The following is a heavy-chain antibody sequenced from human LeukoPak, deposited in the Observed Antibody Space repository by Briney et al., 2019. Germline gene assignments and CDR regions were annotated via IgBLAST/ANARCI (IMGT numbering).Heavy chain of an antibody. CDR3: VRDGWRGFDY. D-gene: IGHD6-19*01. CDR2: TYYRTKWYN. V-gene: IGHV6-1*01. Sequence: SQTLSLTCALISGDRVSINSAAWNWIRQSPSRGLEWLGRTYYRTKWYNDYAVSVKSRITINPDTSKNQLSLQLNSVTPEETAVYYCVRDGWRGFDYWGQGTLVTVSS. J-gene: IGHJ4*02. CDR1: GDRVSINSAA.